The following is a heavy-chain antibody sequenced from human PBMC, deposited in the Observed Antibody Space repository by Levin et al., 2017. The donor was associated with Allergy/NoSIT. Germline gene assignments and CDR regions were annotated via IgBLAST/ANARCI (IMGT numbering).Heavy chain of an antibody. V-gene: IGHV3-33*01. CDR3: ARSRQLAHYFDY. J-gene: IGHJ4*02. D-gene: IGHD6-6*01. CDR2: IWYDGSNK. Sequence: GESLKISCAASGFTFSSYGMHWVRQAPGKGLEWVAVIWYDGSNKYYADSVKGRFTISRDNSKNTLYLQMNSLRAEDTAVYYCARSRQLAHYFDYWGQGTLVTVSS. CDR1: GFTFSSYG.